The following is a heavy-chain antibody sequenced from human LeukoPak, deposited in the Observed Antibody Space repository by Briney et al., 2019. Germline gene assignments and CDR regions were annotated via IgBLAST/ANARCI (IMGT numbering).Heavy chain of an antibody. CDR1: GGSISSSSYY. J-gene: IGHJ3*02. D-gene: IGHD3-3*01. Sequence: SETLSLTCTVSGGSISSSSYYWGWIRQPPGKGLEWIGSIYYSGSTYYNPSLKSRVTISVGTSKNQFSLKLSSVTAADTAVYYCARSYYDFWSGYYDAFDIWGQGTMVTVSS. V-gene: IGHV4-39*01. CDR2: IYYSGST. CDR3: ARSYYDFWSGYYDAFDI.